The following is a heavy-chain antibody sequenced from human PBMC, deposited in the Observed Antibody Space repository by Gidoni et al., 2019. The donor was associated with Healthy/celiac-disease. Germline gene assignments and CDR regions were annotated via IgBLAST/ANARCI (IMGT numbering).Heavy chain of an antibody. Sequence: QLQLVQSGAEVKKHGASVKVSCKASGYTFTSYEINWVQQATGNVLEWMGWMNHNSGNTGDAQKFQGIVTMTRNTSITTAYMELSSLRSEDTAVYYCAKGYSYGNWFDPWGQGTLVTVSS. CDR2: MNHNSGNT. J-gene: IGHJ5*02. CDR1: GYTFTSYE. V-gene: IGHV1-8*01. CDR3: AKGYSYGNWFDP. D-gene: IGHD5-18*01.